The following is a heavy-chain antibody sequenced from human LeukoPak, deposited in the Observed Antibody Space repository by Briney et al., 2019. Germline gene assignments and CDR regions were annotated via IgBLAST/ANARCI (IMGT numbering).Heavy chain of an antibody. CDR2: IVSSGSPI. J-gene: IGHJ6*04. CDR1: GFTFSSYE. D-gene: IGHD3-10*02. Sequence: PGGALRLSCAASGFTFSSYEMNWVRQARGKGVEWVSYIVSSGSPIYYADSVKGRSTISRDNAQHSLYLQMNSLRAEDTAVYYCAELGITMIGGVWGKGTTVTISS. CDR3: AELGITMIGGV. V-gene: IGHV3-48*03.